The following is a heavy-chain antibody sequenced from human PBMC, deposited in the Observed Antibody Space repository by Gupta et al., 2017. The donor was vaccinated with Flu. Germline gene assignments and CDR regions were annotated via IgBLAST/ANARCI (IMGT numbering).Heavy chain of an antibody. J-gene: IGHJ4*02. CDR3: ARVPDLYGDSRFDR. D-gene: IGHD4-17*01. V-gene: IGHV3-33*01. CDR2: IWYDGSNE. CDR1: GFILSNYV. Sequence: SGFILSNYVIHWIRQAAGKGLEWVAVIWYDGSNEYYGDSVKGRFTVSRDNSENTLFLPMNSLRGEETAVYYCARVPDLYGDSRFDRGGQGTLVTVSS.